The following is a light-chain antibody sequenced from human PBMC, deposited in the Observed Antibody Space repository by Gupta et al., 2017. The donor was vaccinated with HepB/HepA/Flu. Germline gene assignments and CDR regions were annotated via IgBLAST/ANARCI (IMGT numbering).Light chain of an antibody. CDR2: AAS. Sequence: DIQSTQSPSFLSASVGDRVTITCRARQGISSYLAWYQQKPGKAPKLLIYAASTWQRGVRSRFSGSGDGTEFTLTISSRQPEDFATYYCQQRNSYHRMYTFGQGTKLEIK. V-gene: IGKV1-9*01. CDR1: QGISSY. J-gene: IGKJ2*01. CDR3: QQRNSYHRMYT.